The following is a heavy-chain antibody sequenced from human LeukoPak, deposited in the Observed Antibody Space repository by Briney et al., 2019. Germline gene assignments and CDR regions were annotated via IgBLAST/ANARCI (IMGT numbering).Heavy chain of an antibody. Sequence: ASVTVSCKASGYTFTSYGISWVRQAPGQGLEGMGWISAYNGNTNYAQKLQGRVTMTTDTSTSTAYMELRSLSSDDTAVYYCARDLGEHIVVVTATSPFDYWGQGTLVTVSS. J-gene: IGHJ4*02. V-gene: IGHV1-18*01. CDR3: ARDLGEHIVVVTATSPFDY. CDR2: ISAYNGNT. CDR1: GYTFTSYG. D-gene: IGHD2-21*02.